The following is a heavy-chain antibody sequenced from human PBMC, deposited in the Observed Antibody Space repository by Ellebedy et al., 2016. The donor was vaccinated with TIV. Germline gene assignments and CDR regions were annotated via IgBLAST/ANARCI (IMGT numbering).Heavy chain of an antibody. Sequence: KFQGRVTITRDTSASTVYMELSSLRSEDTAVYYCAREVIAAAARQPNFDYWGQGTLVTVSS. J-gene: IGHJ4*02. V-gene: IGHV1-3*01. D-gene: IGHD6-13*01. CDR3: AREVIAAAARQPNFDY.